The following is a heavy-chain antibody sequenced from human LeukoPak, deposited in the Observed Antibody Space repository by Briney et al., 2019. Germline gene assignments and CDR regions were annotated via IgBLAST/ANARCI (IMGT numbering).Heavy chain of an antibody. CDR1: GFTFSNAW. J-gene: IGHJ4*02. D-gene: IGHD3-16*01. CDR2: IKSKPVGGTI. Sequence: GGSLRLSCAGSGFTFSNAWMNWVRQAPGQGLEWVGRIKSKPVGGTIDYAAPVKGRFTIARDDSKNTVYLQMSSLETEDTAVYYCATGGYYFDFWGQGTLVTVSS. CDR3: ATGGYYFDF. V-gene: IGHV3-15*01.